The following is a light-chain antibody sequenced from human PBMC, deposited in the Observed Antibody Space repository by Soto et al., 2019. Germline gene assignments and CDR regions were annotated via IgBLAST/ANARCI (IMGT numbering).Light chain of an antibody. CDR1: QSVGSSY. CDR2: GAS. V-gene: IGKV3-20*01. Sequence: EIVLTQSPGTLSLSPGERATLSCRASQSVGSSYLAWYQQKPGQAPRLLIYGASSRATGIPDRFSGSGSGTDFTLTICRLEPEDFAVYYCQQYGSSPLTFGGGTRVEIK. CDR3: QQYGSSPLT. J-gene: IGKJ4*01.